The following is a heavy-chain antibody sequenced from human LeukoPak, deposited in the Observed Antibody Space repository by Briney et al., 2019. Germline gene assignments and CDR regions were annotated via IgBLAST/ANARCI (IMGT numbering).Heavy chain of an antibody. CDR2: IYNGGST. CDR3: ARRGGGKYFDY. CDR1: GFTFSTYW. J-gene: IGHJ4*02. V-gene: IGHV3-53*01. Sequence: GGSLRLSCSASGFTFSTYWMSWVRQAPGKGLEWVSVIYNGGSTYYADSVKGRFTISRDNSKNTLYLQMNSLRAEDTAVYYCARRGGGKYFDYWGQGTLVTVSS. D-gene: IGHD3-16*01.